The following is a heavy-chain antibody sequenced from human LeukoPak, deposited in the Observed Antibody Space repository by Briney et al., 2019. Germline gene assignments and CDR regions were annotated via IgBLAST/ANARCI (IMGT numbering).Heavy chain of an antibody. D-gene: IGHD5-12*01. J-gene: IGHJ4*02. CDR3: ARDYLDSGYDLDY. CDR2: ISSSSSYI. CDR1: GFTFSSYS. V-gene: IGHV3-21*04. Sequence: GGSLRLSCAASGFTFSSYSMSWVRQAPGKGLEWVSSISSSSSYIYQADSVKGRFTISRDNAKNSLYLQMNSLRAEDTAVYYCARDYLDSGYDLDYWGQGTLVTVSS.